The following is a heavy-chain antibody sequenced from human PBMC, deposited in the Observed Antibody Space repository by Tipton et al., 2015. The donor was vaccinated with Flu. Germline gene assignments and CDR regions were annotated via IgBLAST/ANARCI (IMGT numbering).Heavy chain of an antibody. Sequence: TLSLTCTVSGGSISRGSYYYNWIRQPAGKGLEWIGRVHTSGNINYNPSLKSRVTILVDTSKNQFSLKLSSVTAADTAVYYCARDSYYYDTTAYYALEYFDYWGQGTLVTVSS. D-gene: IGHD3-22*01. J-gene: IGHJ4*02. CDR2: VHTSGNI. CDR1: GGSISRGSYY. CDR3: ARDSYYYDTTAYYALEYFDY. V-gene: IGHV4-61*02.